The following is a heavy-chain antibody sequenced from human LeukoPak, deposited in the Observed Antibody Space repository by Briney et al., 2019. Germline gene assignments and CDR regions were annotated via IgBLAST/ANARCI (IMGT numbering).Heavy chain of an antibody. V-gene: IGHV3-7*04. Sequence: GGSRRLSWAASGFTFSSHWMTWVRQAPGKGLEWVANIKEDGSKKNYVDSVKGRFTISRDNAKNSLYLQMNSLRAEDTAIYYCTRVGYIDEGIDYWGQGTLVTVSS. J-gene: IGHJ4*02. CDR1: GFTFSSHW. CDR3: TRVGYIDEGIDY. CDR2: IKEDGSKK. D-gene: IGHD5-24*01.